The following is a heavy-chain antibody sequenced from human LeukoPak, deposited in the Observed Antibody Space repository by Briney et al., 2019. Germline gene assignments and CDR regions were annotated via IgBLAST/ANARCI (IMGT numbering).Heavy chain of an antibody. CDR1: GFISDDYG. Sequence: GGSLRLSCTSFGFISDDYGMHWVRQAPGKGLEWVAFIRYDASREYYVDSVKGRFTISRDNSKNTLYLQMSSLRVEDTAVYYCAKVGASYYGIDYWGQGARVTVSS. CDR3: AKVGASYYGIDY. V-gene: IGHV3-30*02. CDR2: IRYDASRE. D-gene: IGHD1-26*01. J-gene: IGHJ4*02.